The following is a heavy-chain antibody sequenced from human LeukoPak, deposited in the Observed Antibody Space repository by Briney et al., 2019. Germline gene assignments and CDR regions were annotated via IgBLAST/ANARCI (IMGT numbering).Heavy chain of an antibody. CDR2: IYTGGNT. D-gene: IGHD3-22*01. CDR1: EFTFSSYA. J-gene: IGHJ4*02. CDR3: ARGDDSGYYDYFDY. Sequence: GGSLRLSCVVSEFTFSSYAMSWVRQAPGKGLEWVSTIYTGGNTYFAASVKGRFTISRDFSKNTVFLHMNSLRAEDTAMYYCARGDDSGYYDYFDYWGQGALVTVSS. V-gene: IGHV3-23*05.